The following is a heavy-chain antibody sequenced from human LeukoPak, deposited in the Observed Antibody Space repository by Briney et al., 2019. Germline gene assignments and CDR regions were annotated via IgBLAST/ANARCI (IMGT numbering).Heavy chain of an antibody. CDR3: ARDRDQDYYYYYMDV. V-gene: IGHV7-4-1*02. Sequence: ASVKVSCKASGYTFTSYAMNWVRQAPGQGLEWMGWINTNTGNPTYAQGFTGRFVFSLDTSVSTAYLQISSLKAEDNAVYYCARDRDQDYYYYYMDVWGKGTTVTVSS. CDR1: GYTFTSYA. J-gene: IGHJ6*03. CDR2: INTNTGNP.